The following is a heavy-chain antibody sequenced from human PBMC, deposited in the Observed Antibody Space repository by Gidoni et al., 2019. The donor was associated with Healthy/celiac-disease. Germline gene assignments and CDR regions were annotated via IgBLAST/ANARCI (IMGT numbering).Heavy chain of an antibody. CDR2: IRSKAYGGTT. V-gene: IGHV3-49*04. CDR3: TSTGLYDYYYYYMDV. J-gene: IGHJ6*03. CDR1: GFTFVVYA. Sequence: EVHLVASGVGLLQPGRSLRLSCTASGFTFVVYAMSWVRQAPGKGLQWVGFIRSKAYGGTTEYAESVKGRFTISRDDAKSIAYLQMNSLKTEDTAVYYCTSTGLYDYYYYYMDVWGKGTKVTVSS. D-gene: IGHD2-2*02.